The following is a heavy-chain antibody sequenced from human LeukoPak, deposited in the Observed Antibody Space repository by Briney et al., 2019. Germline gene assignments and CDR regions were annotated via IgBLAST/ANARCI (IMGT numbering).Heavy chain of an antibody. D-gene: IGHD4-11*01. CDR3: ARPIGSKNAFDV. Sequence: SETLSLTCTVAGGSISNYDWTWRRQSPGKGLEWIGYINYSGSTSYNPSLKSRVSMSVDTSKNQFSLNLNSVTAADAAVYYCARPIGSKNAFDVWGQGTMVTVSS. CDR2: INYSGST. V-gene: IGHV4-59*08. J-gene: IGHJ3*01. CDR1: GGSISNYD.